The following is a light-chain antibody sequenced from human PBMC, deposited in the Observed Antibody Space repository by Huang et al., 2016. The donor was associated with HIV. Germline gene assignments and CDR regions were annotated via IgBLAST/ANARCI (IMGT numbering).Light chain of an antibody. V-gene: IGKV1-39*01. CDR2: AAS. CDR1: QNIDSY. CDR3: QQSYSTPQT. J-gene: IGKJ2*01. Sequence: DIQMTQSPSSLSASVGDRVTITCRESQNIDSYLNWYQQKPGKAPKLLIYAASSLQSGVPSGFSGSGSGTNFALTISSLQPEDFATYYCQQSYSTPQTFGQGTKLDIK.